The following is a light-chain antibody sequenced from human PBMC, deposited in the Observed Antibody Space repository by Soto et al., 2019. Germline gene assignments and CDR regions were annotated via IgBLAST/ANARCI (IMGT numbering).Light chain of an antibody. V-gene: IGKV3-20*01. J-gene: IGKJ3*01. CDR1: QSVASSH. Sequence: EIVLTQSPCTLSFSPGDRATLSCRAIQSVASSHLAWYRQKPGQTPRLLIYDASSRATGIPDRISGSGSGTDFTLTISRLEPEDFAVYYCQQYGSAPFTSGHGTKVDIK. CDR3: QQYGSAPFT. CDR2: DAS.